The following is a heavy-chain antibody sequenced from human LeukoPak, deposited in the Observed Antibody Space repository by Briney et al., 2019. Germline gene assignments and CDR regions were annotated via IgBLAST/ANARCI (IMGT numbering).Heavy chain of an antibody. CDR3: ARGQKYRSGYTVTELGSGYFDY. CDR1: GGSFSGYY. D-gene: IGHD5-18*01. CDR2: INHSGST. Sequence: SETLSLTCAVYGGSFSGYYWSWIRQPPGKGLEWIGEINHSGSTNYNPSLKSRVTISVDTSKNQFSLKLTSVTAADTAVYYCARGQKYRSGYTVTELGSGYFDYWGQGTLVTVSS. V-gene: IGHV4-34*01. J-gene: IGHJ4*02.